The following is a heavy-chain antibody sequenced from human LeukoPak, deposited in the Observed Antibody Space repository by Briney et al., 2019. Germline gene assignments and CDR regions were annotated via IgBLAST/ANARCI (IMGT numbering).Heavy chain of an antibody. CDR3: ARVVLAYNPTLYAPTTFDY. V-gene: IGHV3-20*04. Sequence: PGGSLRLSCAASGFTFDDYGMSWVRQAPGKGLEWVSGINWNGGSTGYADSVKGRFTISRDNAKNSLYLQMNSLRAEDTALYYCARVVLAYNPTLYAPTTFDYWGQGTLVTVSS. CDR2: INWNGGST. D-gene: IGHD2-15*01. CDR1: GFTFDDYG. J-gene: IGHJ4*02.